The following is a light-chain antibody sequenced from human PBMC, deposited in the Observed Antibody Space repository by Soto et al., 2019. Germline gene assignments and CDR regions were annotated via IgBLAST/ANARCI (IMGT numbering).Light chain of an antibody. CDR3: QQRKNWSRT. CDR1: QSISSH. Sequence: EIVLTQSPATLSLSPGERATLSCRASQSISSHLAWYPQKPGQAPRLLMYDASNRATGIPARFSGGGSETDLPLTISSLEPEDLAVYCWQQRKNWSRTCGGGTKVEIK. CDR2: DAS. V-gene: IGKV3-11*01. J-gene: IGKJ4*01.